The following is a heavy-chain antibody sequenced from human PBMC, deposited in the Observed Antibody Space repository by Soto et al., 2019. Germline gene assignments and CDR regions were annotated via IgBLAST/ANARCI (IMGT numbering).Heavy chain of an antibody. J-gene: IGHJ4*02. Sequence: ASVKVSCKASGYTFTNYYIHWVRQAPGQGLEWMGIINPGGGYTTYAQNFQGRVTMTRDTSTSTVYLELTSLRSEDTAIYYCAKEEGQLTFDYWGQGTLVTVSS. CDR1: GYTFTNYY. V-gene: IGHV1-46*01. CDR3: AKEEGQLTFDY. CDR2: INPGGGYT. D-gene: IGHD6-6*01.